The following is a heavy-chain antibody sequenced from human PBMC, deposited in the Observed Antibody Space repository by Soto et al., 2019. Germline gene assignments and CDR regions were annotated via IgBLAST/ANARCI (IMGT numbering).Heavy chain of an antibody. D-gene: IGHD3-22*01. CDR3: ARGDGDRYDGNGYLGRH. J-gene: IGHJ4*02. Sequence: EVQLVESGGGLVQPGESLTLSCAASGFPFSSYWMHWVRQAPGKGLVWVSRIKSDGSGTYYAASVQDRITISRDNARNALSLQMSSLRVEATAVYFCARGDGDRYDGNGYLGRHWGQGTLGTVSS. CDR2: IKSDGSGT. V-gene: IGHV3-74*01. CDR1: GFPFSSYW.